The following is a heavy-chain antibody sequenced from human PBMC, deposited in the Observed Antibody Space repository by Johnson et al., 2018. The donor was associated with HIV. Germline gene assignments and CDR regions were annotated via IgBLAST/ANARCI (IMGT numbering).Heavy chain of an antibody. CDR2: ISYDGDNV. CDR3: ATRDPTHRPGVFDS. CDR1: GFTFSNSA. J-gene: IGHJ3*02. D-gene: IGHD2-8*01. Sequence: QVQLVESGGGVVQPGRALRLSCAASGFTFSNSAMHWVRQAPGKGLEWVAVISYDGDNVYYADSVKGRFTISRDNSKNSLYLQRNSLRTEDTAVYYCATRDPTHRPGVFDSWGQGTMVTVSS. V-gene: IGHV3-30-3*01.